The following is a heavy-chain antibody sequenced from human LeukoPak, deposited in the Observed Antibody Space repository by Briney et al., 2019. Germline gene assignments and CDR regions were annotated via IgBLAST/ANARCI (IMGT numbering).Heavy chain of an antibody. D-gene: IGHD4-11*01. CDR3: ARDGVTRVDY. CDR1: GLTFSSYG. V-gene: IGHV3-30*02. CDR2: IRYDGNNK. Sequence: HPGGSLRLSCAASGLTFSSYGMHWVRQAPGRGLEWVAFIRYDGNNKYYADSVKGRFTISRDNAKNSLYLQMNSLRAEDTAVYYCARDGVTRVDYWGQGTLVTVSS. J-gene: IGHJ4*02.